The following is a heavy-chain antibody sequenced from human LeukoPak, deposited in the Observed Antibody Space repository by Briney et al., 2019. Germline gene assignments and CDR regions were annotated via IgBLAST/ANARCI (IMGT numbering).Heavy chain of an antibody. V-gene: IGHV1-2*02. CDR3: ARGHGVKGSDY. CDR1: GYTFTVYY. D-gene: IGHD3-16*01. CDR2: INPNSGGT. J-gene: IGHJ4*02. Sequence: GASVTVSCKASGYTFTVYYMHWVRQAPGQGLEWMGWINPNSGGTNYAQKFQGRVTMTRDTSISTVYMELSRLRSDDTAVYYCARGHGVKGSDYWGQGTLVTVSS.